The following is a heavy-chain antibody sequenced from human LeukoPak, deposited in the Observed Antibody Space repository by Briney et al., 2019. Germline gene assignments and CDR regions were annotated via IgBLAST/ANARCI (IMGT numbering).Heavy chain of an antibody. CDR1: GFTFSSYE. J-gene: IGHJ6*02. CDR2: ISSSGSTI. V-gene: IGHV3-48*03. Sequence: GGSLRLSCAASGFTFSSYEMNWVRQAPGKGLEWVPYISSSGSTIYYADSVKGRFTISRDNAKNSLYLQMNSLRAEDTAVYYCARAGQWLLSYYYYGMDVWGQGTTVTVSS. D-gene: IGHD5-12*01. CDR3: ARAGQWLLSYYYYGMDV.